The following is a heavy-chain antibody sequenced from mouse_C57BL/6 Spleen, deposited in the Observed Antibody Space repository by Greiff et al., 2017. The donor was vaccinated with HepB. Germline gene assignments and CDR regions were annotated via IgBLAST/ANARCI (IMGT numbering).Heavy chain of an antibody. D-gene: IGHD2-4*01. CDR2: IHPNSGST. Sequence: VQLQQSGAELVKPGASVKLSCKASGYTFTSYWMHWVKQRPGQGLEWIGMIHPNSGSTNYNEKFKSKATLTVDKSSSTAYMQLSSLTSEDSAVYYCARSLYDYDDGLYFDYWGQGTTLTVSS. J-gene: IGHJ2*01. CDR3: ARSLYDYDDGLYFDY. CDR1: GYTFTSYW. V-gene: IGHV1-64*01.